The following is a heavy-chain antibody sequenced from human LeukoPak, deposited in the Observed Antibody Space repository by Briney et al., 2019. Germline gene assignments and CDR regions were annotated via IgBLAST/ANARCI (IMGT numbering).Heavy chain of an antibody. V-gene: IGHV3-21*01. CDR3: ARALKMATIFDY. Sequence: GGSLRLSCAASGFTFSSYSMNWVRQAPGKGLEWVSSISSSSSYIYYADSVKGRFTISRDNAKNSLYLQMNSLRTEDTAVYYCARALKMATIFDYWGQGTLVTVSS. CDR2: ISSSSSYI. D-gene: IGHD5-24*01. CDR1: GFTFSSYS. J-gene: IGHJ4*02.